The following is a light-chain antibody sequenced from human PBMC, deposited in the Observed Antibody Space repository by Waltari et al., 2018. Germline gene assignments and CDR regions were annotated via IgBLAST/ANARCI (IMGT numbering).Light chain of an antibody. V-gene: IGKV3D-15*01. J-gene: IGKJ2*01. CDR3: QQYNNLQT. CDR1: QSVTSN. Sequence: EIVMTQSPAALSVSPGERATLSCRASQSVTSNLAWYQKKRGHSPRLLIYDASIMATGIPARFSGRGSATEFTLTISSLQSEDFAVYYCQQYNNLQTFGQGTKLELK. CDR2: DAS.